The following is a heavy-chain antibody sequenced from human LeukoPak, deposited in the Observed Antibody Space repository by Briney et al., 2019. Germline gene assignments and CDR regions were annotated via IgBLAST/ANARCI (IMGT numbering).Heavy chain of an antibody. Sequence: ASVKVSCKASGGIFSSYAISWVRQAPGQGLQWMGWINPNTGGTNYAQNLQGRVTMTRDMSISTVYMEVSRLRSDDTAVYFCATCLHPGPIAVAAYWGQGTLITVSS. D-gene: IGHD6-19*01. J-gene: IGHJ4*02. CDR2: INPNTGGT. CDR1: GGIFSSYA. CDR3: ATCLHPGPIAVAAY. V-gene: IGHV1-2*02.